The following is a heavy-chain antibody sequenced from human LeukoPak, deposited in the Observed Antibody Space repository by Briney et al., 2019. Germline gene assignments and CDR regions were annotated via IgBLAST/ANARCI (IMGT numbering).Heavy chain of an antibody. CDR2: INHSGST. J-gene: IGHJ5*02. Sequence: SETLSLTCAVYGGSFSGYYWSWIRQPPGKGLEWIGEINHSGSTNYNPSLKSRVTISVDTSKNQFSLKLSSVTAADTAVYYCARDGAGAAAGTDWFDPWGQGTLVTVSS. CDR3: ARDGAGAAAGTDWFDP. V-gene: IGHV4-34*01. CDR1: GGSFSGYY. D-gene: IGHD6-13*01.